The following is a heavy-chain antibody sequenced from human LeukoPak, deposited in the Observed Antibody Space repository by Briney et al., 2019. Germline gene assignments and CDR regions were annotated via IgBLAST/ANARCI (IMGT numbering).Heavy chain of an antibody. J-gene: IGHJ4*02. CDR3: ARGYGSGSYNNFNQ. D-gene: IGHD3-10*01. V-gene: IGHV4-59*01. CDR1: GASISDYY. Sequence: PSETLSLTCTVSGASISDYYWSWIRQPPGKGLEWIGYIHYTGTTDYIPSLPSRVTMSEDTSKNQFSLLLTSVTAADTAVYYCARGYGSGSYNNFNQWGQGLLVAVSS. CDR2: IHYTGTT.